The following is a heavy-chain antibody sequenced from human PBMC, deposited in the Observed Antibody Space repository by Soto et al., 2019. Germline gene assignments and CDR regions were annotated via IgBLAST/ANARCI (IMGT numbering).Heavy chain of an antibody. CDR2: ISWNSGSI. V-gene: IGHV3-9*01. D-gene: IGHD3-3*01. J-gene: IGHJ3*02. Sequence: PGGSLRLSCAASGFTFDDYAMHWVRQAPGKGLEWVSGISWNSGSIGYADSVKGRFTISRDNAKNSLYLQMNSLRAEDTALYYCAKDVARGDFWSGYYTDAFDIWGQATMVTVSS. CDR1: GFTFDDYA. CDR3: AKDVARGDFWSGYYTDAFDI.